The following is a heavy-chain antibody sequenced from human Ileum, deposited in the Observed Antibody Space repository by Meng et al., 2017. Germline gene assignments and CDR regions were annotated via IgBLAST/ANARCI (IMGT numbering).Heavy chain of an antibody. J-gene: IGHJ4*02. Sequence: QVQLQDSGPGLVKVSQTLSLTRTVSGGSIGSAAYYWTWIRQHPAKGLEWIGYIHYTGSTSYNPSLESRTSTSIDTSNNQFSLKVTSVTAADTAVYYCARGVSAAGLFDNWGPGTLVTVSS. CDR1: GGSIGSAAYY. D-gene: IGHD2-2*01. CDR2: IHYTGST. CDR3: ARGVSAAGLFDN. V-gene: IGHV4-31*03.